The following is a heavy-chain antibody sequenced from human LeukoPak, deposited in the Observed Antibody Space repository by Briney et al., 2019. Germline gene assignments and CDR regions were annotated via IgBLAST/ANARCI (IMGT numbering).Heavy chain of an antibody. CDR1: GYTFTGYY. V-gene: IGHV1-2*02. CDR3: ARALWELPFDY. D-gene: IGHD1-26*01. Sequence: GTSLKVSCKASGYTFTGYYMHWVRQATGQGLEWMGWINPNSGGTNYAQKFQGRVTMTRDTSISTAYMELSRLRSDDTAVYYCARALWELPFDYWGQGTLVTVSS. J-gene: IGHJ4*02. CDR2: INPNSGGT.